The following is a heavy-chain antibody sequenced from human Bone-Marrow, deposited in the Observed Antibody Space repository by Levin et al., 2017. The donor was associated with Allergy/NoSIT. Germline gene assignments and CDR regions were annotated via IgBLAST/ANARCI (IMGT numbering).Heavy chain of an antibody. CDR1: GYSFTSYW. CDR2: IDPSDSYT. CDR3: ARDKRRDRAFDI. J-gene: IGHJ3*02. V-gene: IGHV5-10-1*01. Sequence: ASVKVSCKGSGYSFTSYWISWVRQMPGKGLEWMGRIDPSDSYTNYSPSFQGHVTISADKSISTAYLQWSSLKASDTAMYYCARDKRRDRAFDIWGQGTMVTVSS.